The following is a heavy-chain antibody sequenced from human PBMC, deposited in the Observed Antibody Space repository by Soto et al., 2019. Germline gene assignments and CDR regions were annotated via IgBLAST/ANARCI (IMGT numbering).Heavy chain of an antibody. V-gene: IGHV4-39*01. D-gene: IGHD3-3*01. CDR3: ARAIPIFGVVNTCYDSYMDV. J-gene: IGHJ6*03. CDR1: GGSISSSSYY. Sequence: QLQLQESGPGLVKPSETLSLTCTVSGGSISSSSYYWGWIRQPPGKGLEWIGSIYYSVSTYDNPSITGRVTISVDTAKNQFSLQLSCVAAAETVVYYCARAIPIFGVVNTCYDSYMDVWGKGTTVTVSS. CDR2: IYYSVST.